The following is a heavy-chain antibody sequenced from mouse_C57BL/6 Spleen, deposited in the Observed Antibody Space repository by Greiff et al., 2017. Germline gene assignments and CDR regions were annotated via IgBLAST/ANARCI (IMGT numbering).Heavy chain of an antibody. Sequence: DVKLQESEGGLVQPGSSMKLSCTASGFTFSDYYMAWVRQVPEKGLEWVANINYDGSSTYYLDSLKSRFIISRANAKNILYLQMSSLKSEDTATYYCARDQGNYYGSSRYFDVWGTGTTVTVSS. J-gene: IGHJ1*03. CDR3: ARDQGNYYGSSRYFDV. V-gene: IGHV5-16*01. CDR2: INYDGSST. D-gene: IGHD1-1*01. CDR1: GFTFSDYY.